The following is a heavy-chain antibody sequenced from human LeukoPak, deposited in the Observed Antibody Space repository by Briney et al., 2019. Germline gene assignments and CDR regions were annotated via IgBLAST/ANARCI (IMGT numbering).Heavy chain of an antibody. Sequence: GVSVRLFCAASMFTVSIHYIMCVRQSPGKGLEWVLVIYRVGSTYYADSVTGRFTISRDNSKNTLYHQMNSLRAEDTAVYYCAKLGNSGHYFDYWGQGTLVTVSS. D-gene: IGHD4-23*01. V-gene: IGHV3-53*01. CDR3: AKLGNSGHYFDY. CDR2: IYRVGST. CDR1: MFTVSIHY. J-gene: IGHJ4*02.